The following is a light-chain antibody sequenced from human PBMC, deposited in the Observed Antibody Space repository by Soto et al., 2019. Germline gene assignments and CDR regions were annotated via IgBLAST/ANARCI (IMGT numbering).Light chain of an antibody. CDR3: LLYYGGGQQV. J-gene: IGLJ3*02. V-gene: IGLV7-43*01. Sequence: QAVVTQEPSLTVSPGGTVSLTCASSTGAVTSAYYPNWFQQKRGQAPRPLIYTTSNKHSWTPARFSGSLLGGKAVLTLSDAQPEDEAEYYCLLYYGGGQQVFGGGTKLTVL. CDR2: TTS. CDR1: TGAVTSAYY.